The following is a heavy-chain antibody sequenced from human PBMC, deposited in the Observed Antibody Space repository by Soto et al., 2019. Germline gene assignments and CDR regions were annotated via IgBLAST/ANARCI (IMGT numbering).Heavy chain of an antibody. CDR2: ISYDGSNK. D-gene: IGHD3-22*01. CDR3: AREPAYYYDSSGYSVTFGY. CDR1: GFTFSNYA. Sequence: QVQLVESGGGVVQPGRSLRLSCAASGFTFSNYAMHWVRQAPGKGLEWVAVISYDGSNKYYADSVKGRFTISRDNSKNTLFLQRNSLRAEDTAVYYCAREPAYYYDSSGYSVTFGYWGQGTLVTVSS. V-gene: IGHV3-30-3*01. J-gene: IGHJ4*02.